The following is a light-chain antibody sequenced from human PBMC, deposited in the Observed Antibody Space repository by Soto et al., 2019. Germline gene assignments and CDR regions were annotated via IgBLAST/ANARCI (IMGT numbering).Light chain of an antibody. J-gene: IGLJ7*01. Sequence: QSVLTQPASVSGSPGQSITLSCTGTSSDIGGYDYVSWYQRHPCKAPKLIIYDVNNRPSGVSNRFSGSKSGNTASLTISGLQAEDEADYYCTSYASGSSHVVFGGGTQLTVL. CDR1: SSDIGGYDY. CDR3: TSYASGSSHVV. V-gene: IGLV2-14*01. CDR2: DVN.